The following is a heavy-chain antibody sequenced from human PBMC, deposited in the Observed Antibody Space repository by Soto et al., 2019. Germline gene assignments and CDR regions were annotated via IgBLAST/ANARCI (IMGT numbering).Heavy chain of an antibody. CDR2: ISAHNGNT. Sequence: QVQLVQSGAEVKKPGSSVTVSCKASGGTFGNSAISWVRQAPGQGLEWMGWISAHNGNTDYAQKLQGRVIVTRDTSTSTAYMELRSLRSDDTAVYYCARGRYGDYWGQGALVTVSS. V-gene: IGHV1-18*01. J-gene: IGHJ4*02. CDR3: ARGRYGDY. CDR1: GGTFGNSA. D-gene: IGHD1-1*01.